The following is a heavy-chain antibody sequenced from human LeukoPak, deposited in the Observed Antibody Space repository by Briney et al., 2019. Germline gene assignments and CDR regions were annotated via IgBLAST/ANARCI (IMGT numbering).Heavy chain of an antibody. CDR1: GLIFSKYA. Sequence: GGSLRLSCAASGLIFSKYALSWVRQPPGKGLEWASRIRSSGDSTYYADSVKGRFTISRDNSRNTLYLQMNSLRAEDTALYYCAKGNWNKLEVFDYWGQGTLVTVSS. D-gene: IGHD1/OR15-1a*01. CDR3: AKGNWNKLEVFDY. CDR2: IRSSGDST. V-gene: IGHV3-23*01. J-gene: IGHJ4*02.